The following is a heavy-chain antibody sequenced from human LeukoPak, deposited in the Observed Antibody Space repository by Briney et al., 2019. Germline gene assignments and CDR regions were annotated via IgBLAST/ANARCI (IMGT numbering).Heavy chain of an antibody. J-gene: IGHJ4*02. D-gene: IGHD4-17*01. CDR3: ARPLDYGVRNFDY. CDR2: IYRSGST. Sequence: SETLSLTCDVSDYSISSGYYWAWIRQPPGKGLEWIGSIYRSGSTYYNPSLKSRLTMSVDTSNNQFSLNLRSVTAADTAVYYCARPLDYGVRNFDYWGQGTLVTVSS. V-gene: IGHV4-38-2*01. CDR1: DYSISSGYY.